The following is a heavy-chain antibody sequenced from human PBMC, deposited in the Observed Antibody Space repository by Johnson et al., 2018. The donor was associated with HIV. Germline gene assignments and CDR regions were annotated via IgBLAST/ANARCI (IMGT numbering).Heavy chain of an antibody. Sequence: VQLVESGGGVVQPGRSLRLSCAASGFTFDDYGMTWVRQAPGKGLEWVSGITWNSGSIGYADSVKGRFTISRDNAKNSLYLQMNSLRAEDTALYYCARDFSDYGDYGRCAFDIWGQGTMVTVSS. CDR3: ARDFSDYGDYGRCAFDI. J-gene: IGHJ3*02. D-gene: IGHD4-17*01. CDR1: GFTFDDYG. V-gene: IGHV3-9*01. CDR2: ITWNSGSI.